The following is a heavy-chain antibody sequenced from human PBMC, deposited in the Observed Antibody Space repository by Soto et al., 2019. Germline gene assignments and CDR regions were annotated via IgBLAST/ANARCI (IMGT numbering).Heavy chain of an antibody. CDR1: GGSISSSSYY. J-gene: IGHJ3*02. V-gene: IGHV4-39*01. CDR3: ARHPPLKNYDSSGYKRGCGAFNI. CDR2: NYYSGST. D-gene: IGHD3-22*01. Sequence: QLQLQESGPGLVKPSETLSLTCTVSGGSISSSSYYWGWIRQPPGKGLEWIGSNYYSGSTYYNASLKSLVPIPVDGSINRFYLKLGAVTATDAAVYHCARHPPLKNYDSSGYKRGCGAFNIRGQGTMVTVSS.